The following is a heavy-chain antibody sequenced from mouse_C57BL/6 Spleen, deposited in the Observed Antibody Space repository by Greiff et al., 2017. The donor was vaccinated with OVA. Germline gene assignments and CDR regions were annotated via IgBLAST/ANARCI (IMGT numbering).Heavy chain of an antibody. Sequence: EVKVVESGGGLVKPGGSLKLSCAASGFTFSSYAMSWVRQTPEKRLEWVATISDGGSYTYYPDNVKGRFTISRDNAKNNLYLQMSHLKSEDTAMYYCARDGYGLLAYWGQGTLVTVSA. CDR1: GFTFSSYA. V-gene: IGHV5-4*01. J-gene: IGHJ3*01. D-gene: IGHD2-2*01. CDR2: ISDGGSYT. CDR3: ARDGYGLLAY.